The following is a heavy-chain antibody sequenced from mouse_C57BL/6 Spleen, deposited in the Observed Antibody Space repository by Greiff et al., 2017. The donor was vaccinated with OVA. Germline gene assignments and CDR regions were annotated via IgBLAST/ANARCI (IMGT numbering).Heavy chain of an antibody. CDR3: AREAYYYGSPWYFDV. CDR1: GFTFSSYA. J-gene: IGHJ1*03. V-gene: IGHV5-4*01. CDR2: ISDGGSYT. Sequence: EVMLVESGGGLVKPGGSLKLSCAASGFTFSSYAMSWVRQTPEKRLEWVATISDGGSYTYYPDNVKGRFTISRDNAKNNLYLQMSHLKSEDTAMYYCAREAYYYGSPWYFDVWGTGTTVTVSS. D-gene: IGHD1-1*01.